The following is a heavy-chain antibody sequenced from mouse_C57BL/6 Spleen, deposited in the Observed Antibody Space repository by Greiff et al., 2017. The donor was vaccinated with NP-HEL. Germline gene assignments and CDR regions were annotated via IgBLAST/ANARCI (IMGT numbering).Heavy chain of an antibody. D-gene: IGHD2-4*01. CDR3: ARGMITTGYFDY. J-gene: IGHJ2*01. CDR1: GFSLTSYG. Sequence: VQLQQSGPGLVQPSQSLSITCTVSGFSLTSYGVHWVRQSPGKGLEWLGVIWSGGSTDYNAAFISRLSISKDNSKSQVFFKMNSLQADDTAIYYCARGMITTGYFDYWGQGTTLTVSS. CDR2: IWSGGST. V-gene: IGHV2-2*01.